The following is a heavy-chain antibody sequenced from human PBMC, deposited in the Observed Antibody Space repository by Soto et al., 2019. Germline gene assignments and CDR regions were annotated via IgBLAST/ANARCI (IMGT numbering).Heavy chain of an antibody. CDR1: GFTFSSYG. Sequence: QVQLVESGGGVVQPGRSLRLSCAASGFTFSSYGMHWVRQAPGKGLEWVAVISYEGSNKYYADSVKGRFTISRDNSKNTLYLQMNSLRADDTAVYYCAKDRRIAARPDGVDYWGQGTLVTVSS. D-gene: IGHD6-6*01. CDR3: AKDRRIAARPDGVDY. CDR2: ISYEGSNK. V-gene: IGHV3-30*18. J-gene: IGHJ4*02.